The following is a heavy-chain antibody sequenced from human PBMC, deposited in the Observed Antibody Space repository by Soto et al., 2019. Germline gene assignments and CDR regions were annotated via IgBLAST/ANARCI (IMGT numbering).Heavy chain of an antibody. J-gene: IGHJ4*02. CDR2: ITFRGGT. CDR1: GDSLSGYA. Sequence: SETLSLTCDVHGDSLSGYAWSWIRQPPGKGLEWIGEITFRGGTNYHPSLKSRLTISVDTSKNQFSLNVSSVTAADTAVYYCARHVHPPPTAPFDYWGQGTLVTVSS. V-gene: IGHV4-34*01. CDR3: ARHVHPPPTAPFDY. D-gene: IGHD4-17*01.